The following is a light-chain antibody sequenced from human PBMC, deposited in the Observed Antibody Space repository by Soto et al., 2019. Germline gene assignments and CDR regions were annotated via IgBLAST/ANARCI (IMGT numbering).Light chain of an antibody. Sequence: DIQMTQSPSTRSVSVGDRVTITCRASQSLTSWLTWYQQKPGKAPKFLIYNTSIVESSVPSRFSSSGSGTEFTLTISSLQPDDFATYYCQHYDNYSWTFGQGTKVEIK. V-gene: IGKV1-5*03. J-gene: IGKJ1*01. CDR2: NTS. CDR3: QHYDNYSWT. CDR1: QSLTSW.